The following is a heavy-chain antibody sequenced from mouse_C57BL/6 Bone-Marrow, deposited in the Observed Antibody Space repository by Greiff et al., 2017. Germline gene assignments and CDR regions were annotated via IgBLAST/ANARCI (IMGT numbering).Heavy chain of an antibody. V-gene: IGHV14-3*01. D-gene: IGHD2-4*01. J-gene: IGHJ4*01. CDR3: ARPLDYDGYAMDD. CDR2: IDPANGNT. Sequence: VQLQQSVAELVRPGASVKLSCTASGFNIKNTYMHWVKQRPEQGLEWIGRIDPANGNTKYAPTVQGKATITADPSSNTAYLQLSSLTSEDTAIYYCARPLDYDGYAMDDWGQGTSVTVSS. CDR1: GFNIKNTY.